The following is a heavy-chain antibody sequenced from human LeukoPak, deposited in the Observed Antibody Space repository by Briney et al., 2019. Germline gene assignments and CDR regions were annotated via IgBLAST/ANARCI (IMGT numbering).Heavy chain of an antibody. D-gene: IGHD6-13*01. CDR2: IYTSGST. J-gene: IGHJ4*02. CDR3: AREVNSSTWRPLDF. Sequence: PSETLSLTCAVYGGSFSGYYWSWIRQPPGKGLEWIGRIYTSGSTNYNPSLKSRVSMSVDTSKNQFSLKLTSMTAADTAVYYCAREVNSSTWRPLDFWGQGTLVTVSS. V-gene: IGHV4-59*10. CDR1: GGSFSGYY.